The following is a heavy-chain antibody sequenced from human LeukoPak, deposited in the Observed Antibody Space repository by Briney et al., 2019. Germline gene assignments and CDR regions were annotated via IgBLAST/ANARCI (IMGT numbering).Heavy chain of an antibody. V-gene: IGHV3-48*01. CDR2: ISSSSSTI. CDR1: GFTFSSYS. D-gene: IGHD1-26*01. J-gene: IGHJ4*02. Sequence: GGSLRLSCAASGFTFSSYSMNWVRQAPGKGLEWVSYISSSSSTIYYADSVKGRFTISRDNAKNSLYLQMNSLRAEDTAVYYCARERGGSGSYYTYWGQGTLVTVSS. CDR3: ARERGGSGSYYTY.